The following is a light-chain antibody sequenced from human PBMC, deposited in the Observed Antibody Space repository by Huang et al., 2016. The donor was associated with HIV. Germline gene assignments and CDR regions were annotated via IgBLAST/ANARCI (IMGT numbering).Light chain of an antibody. CDR1: QSVSGLY. CDR3: QVYGF. CDR2: GAS. J-gene: IGKJ2*01. Sequence: SVLTQSPDTLSLSPGERATLSCRASQSVSGLYLTWYQQRPGQPPRLLIYGASNRATGIPDRFSGSESGRDFTLTISGLEPEDFAVYFCQVYGFFDQGTKLEIK. V-gene: IGKV3-20*01.